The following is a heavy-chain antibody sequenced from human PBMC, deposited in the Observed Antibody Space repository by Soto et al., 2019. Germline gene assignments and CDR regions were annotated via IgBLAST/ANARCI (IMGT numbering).Heavy chain of an antibody. CDR1: GGSISSYY. V-gene: IGHV4-59*08. CDR2: FYYSGST. D-gene: IGHD2-21*01. Sequence: PSETLSLTCTVSGGSISSYYWSWIRQPPEKGLEWIGYFYYSGSTNYNPSLKSRVTISVDTSKNQFSLNLNSVTAADTAVYYCASGLSGDKVDQWGQGTLVTVSS. CDR3: ASGLSGDKVDQ. J-gene: IGHJ4*02.